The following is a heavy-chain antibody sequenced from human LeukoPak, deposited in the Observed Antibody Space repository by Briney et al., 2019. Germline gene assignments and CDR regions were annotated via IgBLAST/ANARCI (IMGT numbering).Heavy chain of an antibody. V-gene: IGHV4-61*02. CDR1: GGSISSGSYY. Sequence: PSQTLFLTCTVSGGSISSGSYYWSWIRQPAGKGLEWIGRIYTSGSTNYNPSLNSRGTISVDTSKNQFSLKLSSVTAADTAVYYCAREGDCGGDCYLNWFDPWGQGTLVTVSS. CDR2: IYTSGST. J-gene: IGHJ5*02. D-gene: IGHD2-21*02. CDR3: AREGDCGGDCYLNWFDP.